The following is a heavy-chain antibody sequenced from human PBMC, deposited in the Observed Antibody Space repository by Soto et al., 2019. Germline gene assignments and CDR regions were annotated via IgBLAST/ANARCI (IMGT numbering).Heavy chain of an antibody. D-gene: IGHD6-19*01. J-gene: IGHJ3*02. CDR3: ARVQWLASHI. V-gene: IGHV3-21*01. CDR1: GFTFSSYS. CDR2: ITPSSTSI. Sequence: EVQLVESGGGLVKPGGPLGLSGAASGFTFSSYSLNWVGRAPGKGLEWVSTITPSSTSIYYADSVKGRFTISRDNAKNSLYLQMNSLRVEDTAVYYCARVQWLASHIWGQGTMVTVSS.